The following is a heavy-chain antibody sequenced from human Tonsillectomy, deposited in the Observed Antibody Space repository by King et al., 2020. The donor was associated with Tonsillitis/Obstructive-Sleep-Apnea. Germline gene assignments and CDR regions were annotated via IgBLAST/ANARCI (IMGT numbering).Heavy chain of an antibody. CDR2: ISYDGTNK. CDR1: GFTFSHYG. V-gene: IGHV3-30*18. J-gene: IGHJ6*02. D-gene: IGHD3-10*01. CDR3: AKDYPSTMGRGVPYYYYGMDV. Sequence: VQLVESGGGVVQPGRSLRLSCAASGFTFSHYGMHWVRQAPGKGLEWVAVISYDGTNKYYGDSVEGRFTISRDNSKNTLYLQMNSLRPEDTAVYYCAKDYPSTMGRGVPYYYYGMDVWGQGTTVTVSS.